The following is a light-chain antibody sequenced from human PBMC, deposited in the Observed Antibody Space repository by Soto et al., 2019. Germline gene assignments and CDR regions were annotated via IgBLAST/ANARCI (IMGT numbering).Light chain of an antibody. CDR1: QSVSSK. J-gene: IGKJ1*01. Sequence: EIVMTQSPATLSVSPGERATLSCRASQSVSSKLAWYQQKPGQAPRLLIFGASTRATGIPARFSGSGSGTEFTLTISSLQSEDFAAYYCQQYSSWLWTFGQGTKVEIK. CDR3: QQYSSWLWT. V-gene: IGKV3-15*01. CDR2: GAS.